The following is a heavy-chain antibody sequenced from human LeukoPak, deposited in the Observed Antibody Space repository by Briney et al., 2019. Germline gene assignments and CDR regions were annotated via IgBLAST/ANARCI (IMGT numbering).Heavy chain of an antibody. J-gene: IGHJ5*02. CDR2: INHSGST. Sequence: SETLSLTCAVYGGSFSVYYWSWIRQPPGKGLEWIGEINHSGSTNYNPSLKSRVTISVDTSKNQFSLKLSSVTAADTAVYYCSGYSSGLNWFDPWGQGTLVTVSS. CDR3: SGYSSGLNWFDP. D-gene: IGHD6-19*01. V-gene: IGHV4-34*01. CDR1: GGSFSVYY.